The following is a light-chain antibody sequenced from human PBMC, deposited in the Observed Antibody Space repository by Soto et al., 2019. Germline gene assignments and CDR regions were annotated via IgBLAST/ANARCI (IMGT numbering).Light chain of an antibody. CDR2: DVT. CDR1: SSDVGGYNH. V-gene: IGLV2-14*03. CDR3: NSYTRTSTLV. Sequence: QSALTQPASVSGSPGQSITISCTGTSSDVGGYNHVSWYQQHPVKAPKLMIYDVTDRPSGVSNRFSGSKSGNTASLAISGLQAEDEADYYCNSYTRTSTLVFGGGTKRTVL. J-gene: IGLJ2*01.